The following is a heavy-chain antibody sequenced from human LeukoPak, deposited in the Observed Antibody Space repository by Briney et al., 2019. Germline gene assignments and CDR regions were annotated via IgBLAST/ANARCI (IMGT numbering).Heavy chain of an antibody. CDR2: IGAGGTFT. J-gene: IGHJ4*02. V-gene: IGHV3-23*01. D-gene: IGHD4-17*01. CDR1: GFTFSSYA. CDR3: ARDLVHYGDYGGYFDY. Sequence: GGSLRLSCTASGFTFSSYAMNWVRQAPGKGLEWVSGIGAGGTFTYYADSVKGRFTISRDNSKNTLYLQMNSLRAEDTAVYYCARDLVHYGDYGGYFDYWGQGTLVTVSS.